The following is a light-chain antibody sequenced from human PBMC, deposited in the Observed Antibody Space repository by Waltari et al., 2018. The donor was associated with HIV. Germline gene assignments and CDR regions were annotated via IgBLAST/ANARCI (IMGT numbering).Light chain of an antibody. V-gene: IGLV2-8*01. CDR3: SSYAGSNNLI. J-gene: IGLJ2*01. Sequence: QSALTQPLSASGSPGQSVTISCTGTSSDVGGYDYVSWYQQHPGKAPKLMLYEVTRRPSGAPDRFSGSKSGSTASPTVSELEAEDEADYYCSSYAGSNNLIFGGGTKLAVL. CDR2: EVT. CDR1: SSDVGGYDY.